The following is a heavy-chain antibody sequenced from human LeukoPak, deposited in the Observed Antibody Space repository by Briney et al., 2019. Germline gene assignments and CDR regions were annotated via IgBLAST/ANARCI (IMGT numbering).Heavy chain of an antibody. CDR2: ISYDGSNK. CDR1: GFTFSSYG. V-gene: IGHV3-30*18. D-gene: IGHD2-21*02. J-gene: IGHJ4*02. CDR3: AKEGEADTKLVYCGGDCYSSFDY. Sequence: GGSLRLSCAASGFTFSSYGMHWVRQAPGKGLEWVAVISYDGSNKYYADSVKGRFTISRDNSKNTLYLQMNGLRAEDTAVYYCAKEGEADTKLVYCGGDCYSSFDYWGQGTLVTVSS.